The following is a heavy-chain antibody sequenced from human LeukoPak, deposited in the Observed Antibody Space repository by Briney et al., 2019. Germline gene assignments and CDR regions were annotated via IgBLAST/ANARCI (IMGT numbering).Heavy chain of an antibody. J-gene: IGHJ4*02. CDR3: ARDMTTVTTSYHY. D-gene: IGHD4-17*01. V-gene: IGHV3-21*01. CDR2: ISSSSSYI. Sequence: GGSLRLSCAASGFTFSSYNMNWVRQAPGKGLEWVSSISSSSSYIYYVDSVKGRFTISRDNAKNSLYLQMNNLRAEGTAVYYCARDMTTVTTSYHYWGQGTLVTVSS. CDR1: GFTFSSYN.